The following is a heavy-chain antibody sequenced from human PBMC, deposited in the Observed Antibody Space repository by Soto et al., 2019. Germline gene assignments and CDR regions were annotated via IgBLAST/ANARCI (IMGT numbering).Heavy chain of an antibody. V-gene: IGHV1-8*01. CDR3: ARGPTGMIDY. CDR1: GYTFTSYD. J-gene: IGHJ4*02. CDR2: MNPKSGGT. Sequence: QVQLVQSGAEVKSPGASVKVSCKASGYTFTSYDINWVRQATGQGFEWMGWMNPKSGGTRYIQKFQGRVTMTRDTSISTAYRELSSLTAADTAVYYRARGPTGMIDYWGQGTLVTVS.